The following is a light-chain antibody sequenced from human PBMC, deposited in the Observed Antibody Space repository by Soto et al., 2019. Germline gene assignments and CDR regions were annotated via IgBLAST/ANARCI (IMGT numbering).Light chain of an antibody. CDR3: QQYNFSPPNT. CDR1: QSISSD. J-gene: IGKJ4*01. Sequence: TQSPATLSVSPGEGATLSCRASQSISSDLAWYQQRPGQAPRLLIYHASTRATGIPARFSGSGSGTEFTLTITSLQSEDSAVYYCQQYNFSPPNTCGGGTKVDIK. CDR2: HAS. V-gene: IGKV3-15*01.